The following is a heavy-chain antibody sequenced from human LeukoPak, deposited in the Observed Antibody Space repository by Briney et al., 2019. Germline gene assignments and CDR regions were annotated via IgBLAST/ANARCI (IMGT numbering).Heavy chain of an antibody. D-gene: IGHD6-19*01. Sequence: SETLSLTCTVSGGSISSYYWSWIRQPPGKGLGWIGDIYYTGSTNYNPSLKSRVTISVDASKNQFSLKLSSVTTADTAVYYCARRGGWSNFDYWGQGTLVTVSS. V-gene: IGHV4-59*08. J-gene: IGHJ4*02. CDR2: IYYTGST. CDR3: ARRGGWSNFDY. CDR1: GGSISSYY.